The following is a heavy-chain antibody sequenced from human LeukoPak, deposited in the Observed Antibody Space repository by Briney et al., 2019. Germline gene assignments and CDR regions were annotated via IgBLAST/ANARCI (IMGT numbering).Heavy chain of an antibody. D-gene: IGHD1-1*01. J-gene: IGHJ5*02. CDR1: GGSISSGGYY. CDR3: ASSNWNHESWFDP. V-gene: IGHV4-31*03. Sequence: SETLSLTCTVSGGSISSGGYYWSWIRQHPGKGLEWIGYIYYSGSTYYNPSLKSRVTISVDTSKNQFSLKLSSVTAADTAVYYCASSNWNHESWFDPWGQGTLVTVSS. CDR2: IYYSGST.